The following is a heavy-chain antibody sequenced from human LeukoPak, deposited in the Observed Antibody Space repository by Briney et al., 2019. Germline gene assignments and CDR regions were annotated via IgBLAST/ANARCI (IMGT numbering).Heavy chain of an antibody. D-gene: IGHD2-21*02. V-gene: IGHV3-21*01. J-gene: IGHJ2*01. CDR3: ARGGHRVTTMPGPQGVHPPQPVYF. CDR1: GFTFSSYS. CDR2: ISSSSSYI. Sequence: PGGSLRLSCAASGFTFSSYSMNWVRQAPGKGLEWVSSISSSSSYIYYADSVKGRFTISRDNAKNSLYLQMNSLRAEDTAVYYCARGGHRVTTMPGPQGVHPPQPVYF.